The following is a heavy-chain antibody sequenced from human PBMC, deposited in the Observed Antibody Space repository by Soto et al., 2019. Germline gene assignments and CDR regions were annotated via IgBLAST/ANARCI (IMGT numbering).Heavy chain of an antibody. D-gene: IGHD3-10*01. CDR3: ARALMVRGVPNWFDP. J-gene: IGHJ5*02. CDR2: IYPGDSDT. Sequence: GESLKISCKGSGYSFTSYWIGWVCQMPGKGLEWMGIIYPGDSDTRYSPSFQGQVTISADKSISTAYLQWSSLKASDTAMYYRARALMVRGVPNWFDPWGQGTLVTAPQ. V-gene: IGHV5-51*01. CDR1: GYSFTSYW.